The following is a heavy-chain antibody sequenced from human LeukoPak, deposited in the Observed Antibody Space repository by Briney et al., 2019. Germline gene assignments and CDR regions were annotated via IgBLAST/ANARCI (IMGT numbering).Heavy chain of an antibody. D-gene: IGHD2-2*01. CDR3: ARPGPDCSSTSCYAVFDY. CDR2: IYYSGST. CDR1: GGSISSYY. V-gene: IGHV4-39*01. J-gene: IGHJ4*02. Sequence: SETLSLTCAVSGGSISSYYWGWIRQPPGKGLEWIGSIYYSGSTYYNPSLKSRVTISVDTSKNQFSLKLSSVTAADTAVYYCARPGPDCSSTSCYAVFDYWGQGTLVTVSS.